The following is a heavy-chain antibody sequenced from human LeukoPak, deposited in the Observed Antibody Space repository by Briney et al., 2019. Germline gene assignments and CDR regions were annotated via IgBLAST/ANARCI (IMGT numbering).Heavy chain of an antibody. V-gene: IGHV1-18*01. CDR3: ARVSEYSSGWYFAYYYYGMDV. Sequence: ASVKVSCKASGYTFTSYGISWVRQAPGQGLEWMGWISAYNGNTNYAQKLQGRVTMTTDTSTSTAYMELRSLRSDDTAVYYCARVSEYSSGWYFAYYYYGMDVWGQGTTVTVSS. J-gene: IGHJ6*02. CDR1: GYTFTSYG. D-gene: IGHD6-19*01. CDR2: ISAYNGNT.